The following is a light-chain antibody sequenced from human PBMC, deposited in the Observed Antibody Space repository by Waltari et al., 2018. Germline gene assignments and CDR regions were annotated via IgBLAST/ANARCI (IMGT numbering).Light chain of an antibody. Sequence: DIVMTQSPDSLAVSLGERATINCKSSQSVLYSPNNKNYLAWYQQKPGQPPKLLIYWASTRESGVPDRFSGSGSGTDFTLTISSLQAEDVAVYYCQQYYSTPPAFGQGTKVEIK. V-gene: IGKV4-1*01. CDR1: QSVLYSPNNKNY. CDR3: QQYYSTPPA. CDR2: WAS. J-gene: IGKJ1*01.